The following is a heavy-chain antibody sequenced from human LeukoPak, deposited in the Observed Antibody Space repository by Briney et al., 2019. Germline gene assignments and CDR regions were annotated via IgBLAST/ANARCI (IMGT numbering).Heavy chain of an antibody. CDR1: GFTFSSYS. J-gene: IGHJ3*02. CDR3: ARDTPYYDILTGHARAFDI. Sequence: PGGSRRLSCAASGFTFSSYSMNWVRQAPGKGLEWVSYISSSSSTIYYADSVKGRFTISRDNAKNSLYLQMNSLRAEDTAVYYCARDTPYYDILTGHARAFDIWGQGTMVTVSS. D-gene: IGHD3-9*01. V-gene: IGHV3-48*01. CDR2: ISSSSSTI.